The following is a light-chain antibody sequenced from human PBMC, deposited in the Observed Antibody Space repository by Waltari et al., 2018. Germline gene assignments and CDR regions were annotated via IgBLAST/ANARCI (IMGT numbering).Light chain of an antibody. V-gene: IGLV1-47*01. CDR3: AAWDDSLSGVV. Sequence: QSVLTQPPSASGTPGQRVTISCSGSRSNIGTNYVYWYQQFPGTAPKLLIYRNDQRPPGVPDRFSGSKSGTSASLAISGLRSEDEADYYCAAWDDSLSGVVFGGGTKLTVL. CDR1: RSNIGTNY. CDR2: RND. J-gene: IGLJ2*01.